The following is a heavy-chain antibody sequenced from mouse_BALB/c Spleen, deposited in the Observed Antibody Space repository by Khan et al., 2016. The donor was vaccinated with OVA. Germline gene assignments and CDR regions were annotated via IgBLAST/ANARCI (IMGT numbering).Heavy chain of an antibody. CDR3: ARIARK. V-gene: IGHV14-3*02. Sequence: VQLKQSGAELVKSGATVKLSCIASGLTIKDSYLHWLKQWPEQGLEWIGRIDPPTGNTKYDPNFQGKATLSADTSSNTAYLQLNSLTSEDTALYYCARIARKWGQGTTLTVSS. CDR1: GLTIKDSY. CDR2: IDPPTGNT. J-gene: IGHJ2*01. D-gene: IGHD6-1*01.